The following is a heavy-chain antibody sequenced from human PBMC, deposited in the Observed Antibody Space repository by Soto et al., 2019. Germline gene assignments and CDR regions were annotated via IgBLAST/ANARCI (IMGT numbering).Heavy chain of an antibody. CDR1: GFTFSTYW. J-gene: IGHJ5*02. Sequence: EVQLVESGGGLVQPGGSLRLSCAASGFTFSTYWMHWIRHVPGKGLEWVSRINSDASHTYYADSVKGRVTISRDNAKNSLHLEMNSLSAEDTAVYYCVRDGYCSTTSCYGYWFDPWGQGTLVTVSS. D-gene: IGHD2-2*03. CDR3: VRDGYCSTTSCYGYWFDP. CDR2: INSDASHT. V-gene: IGHV3-74*01.